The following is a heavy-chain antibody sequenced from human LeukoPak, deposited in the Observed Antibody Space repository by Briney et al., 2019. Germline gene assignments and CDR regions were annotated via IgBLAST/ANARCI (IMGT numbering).Heavy chain of an antibody. CDR2: ISYDGSNK. D-gene: IGHD3-3*01. CDR3: AGDPHYDFWSGPYGLDV. Sequence: GGSLRLSCAASGFTFSGYAMHWVRQAPGKGLEWVAVISYDGSNKYYADAVKGRFTISRDNSKNTLYLQMNSLRAEDTAVYYCAGDPHYDFWSGPYGLDVWGQGTTVTVSS. CDR1: GFTFSGYA. V-gene: IGHV3-30-3*01. J-gene: IGHJ6*02.